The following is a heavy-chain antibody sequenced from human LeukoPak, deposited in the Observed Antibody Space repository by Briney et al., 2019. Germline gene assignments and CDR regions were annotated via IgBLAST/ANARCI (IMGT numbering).Heavy chain of an antibody. V-gene: IGHV3-30-3*01. CDR1: GFTFSSYA. Sequence: GGSLRLSCAASGFTFSSYAMHGVRHAPDEGLEWVSVISYDGSNKYYADSAKGRFPISRDNPKNTLYLQKNRLRAEHTAVYYFARDSSSCSYSSGCFVYGGLGTLVTVSS. CDR2: ISYDGSNK. D-gene: IGHD3-22*01. J-gene: IGHJ4*02. CDR3: ARDSSSCSYSSGCFVY.